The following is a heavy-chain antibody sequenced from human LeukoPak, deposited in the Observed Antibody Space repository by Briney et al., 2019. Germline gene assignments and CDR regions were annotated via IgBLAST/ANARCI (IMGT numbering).Heavy chain of an antibody. J-gene: IGHJ4*02. CDR1: GYTFTSHG. V-gene: IGHV1-18*01. CDR3: ARDFTIAARPGGY. Sequence: GASVRVSCKASGYTFTSHGISWVRQAPGQGLEWVGWISAYNGNTNYPQKLQGRVTMPTDTSTSAAYMELRSLRSDDTAVYYCARDFTIAARPGGYWGQGTLVTVSS. CDR2: ISAYNGNT. D-gene: IGHD6-6*01.